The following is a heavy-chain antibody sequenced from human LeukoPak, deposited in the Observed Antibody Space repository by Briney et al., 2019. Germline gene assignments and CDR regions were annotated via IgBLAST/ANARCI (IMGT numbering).Heavy chain of an antibody. CDR3: ARGPRIAAQDNWFDP. D-gene: IGHD6-6*01. CDR1: GYTFTSCD. CDR2: MNPNSGNT. J-gene: IGHJ5*02. Sequence: GASVKVSCKASGYTFTSCDINWVRQATGQGLEWMGWMNPNSGNTGYAQKFQGRVTMTRNTSISTAYMELSSLRSEDTAVYYCARGPRIAAQDNWFDPWGQGTLVTVSS. V-gene: IGHV1-8*01.